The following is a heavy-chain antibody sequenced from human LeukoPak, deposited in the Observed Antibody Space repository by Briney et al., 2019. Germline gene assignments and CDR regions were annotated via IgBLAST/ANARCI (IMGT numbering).Heavy chain of an antibody. CDR3: ARGGHSSGWCFLDYYYGMDV. J-gene: IGHJ6*02. D-gene: IGHD6-19*01. CDR2: IKQDGSEK. Sequence: GGSLRLSCAASGFTFSSYWMSWVRQAPGKGLEWVANIKQDGSEKYYVDSVKGRFTISRDNAKNSLYLQMNSLRAEDTAVYYCARGGHSSGWCFLDYYYGMDVWGQGTTVTVSS. V-gene: IGHV3-7*03. CDR1: GFTFSSYW.